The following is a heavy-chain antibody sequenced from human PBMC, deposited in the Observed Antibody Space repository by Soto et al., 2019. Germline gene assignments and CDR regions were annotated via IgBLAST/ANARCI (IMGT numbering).Heavy chain of an antibody. CDR1: GFTFSSYS. Sequence: EVQLVESGGGLVKPGGSLRLSCAASGFTFSSYSMNWVRQAPGKGLECVSSLSSSSSYLYYADSVKGRFTISRDNGKNSLFLQMNSLRAEDTAVYYCARVKYSSLGDACDLWGKATMVTVSS. D-gene: IGHD6-6*01. V-gene: IGHV3-21*01. CDR2: LSSSSSYL. J-gene: IGHJ3*01. CDR3: ARVKYSSLGDACDL.